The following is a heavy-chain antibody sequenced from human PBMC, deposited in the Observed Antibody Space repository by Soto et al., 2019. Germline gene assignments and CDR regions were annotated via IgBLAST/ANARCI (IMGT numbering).Heavy chain of an antibody. J-gene: IGHJ4*02. Sequence: SETLSLTCTFSGGSISSYYWSWIRQPAGKGLEWIGYIYYSGSTNYNPSLKSRVTISVDTSKNQFSLKLSSVTAADTAVYYCARESVSGYSSSWGGFDYWGQGTLVTVSS. D-gene: IGHD6-13*01. V-gene: IGHV4-59*01. CDR1: GGSISSYY. CDR2: IYYSGST. CDR3: ARESVSGYSSSWGGFDY.